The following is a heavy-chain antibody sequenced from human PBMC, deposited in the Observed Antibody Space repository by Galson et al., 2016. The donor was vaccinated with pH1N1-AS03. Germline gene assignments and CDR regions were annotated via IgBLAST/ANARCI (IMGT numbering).Heavy chain of an antibody. CDR3: AIPRIAAHTYYYHGIDV. D-gene: IGHD6-6*01. V-gene: IGHV5-51*01. CDR2: IYPGDSDT. Sequence: QSGAEVKKPGESLKISCKGSGHIFANYWIGWVRQTPGKGLEWMGLIYPGDSDTRYSPSSQGQVTISADKSLSTAYLQWSSLKASDTAMYYCAIPRIAAHTYYYHGIDVWGQGTTVTVSS. CDR1: GHIFANYW. J-gene: IGHJ6*02.